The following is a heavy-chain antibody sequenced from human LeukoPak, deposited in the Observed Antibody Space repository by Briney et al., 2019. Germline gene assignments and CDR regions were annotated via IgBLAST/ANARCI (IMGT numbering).Heavy chain of an antibody. V-gene: IGHV3-48*01. CDR3: ASFDYDILTGYQNHYFDY. Sequence: GGSLRLSCVAPGFTFSSYSMNWVRQAPGEGLEWVSYISSLSGTIYYADSVKGRFTISRDNAKNSLYLQMNSLRAEDTAVYYCASFDYDILTGYQNHYFDYWGQGTLVTVSS. CDR2: ISSLSGTI. CDR1: GFTFSSYS. J-gene: IGHJ4*02. D-gene: IGHD3-9*01.